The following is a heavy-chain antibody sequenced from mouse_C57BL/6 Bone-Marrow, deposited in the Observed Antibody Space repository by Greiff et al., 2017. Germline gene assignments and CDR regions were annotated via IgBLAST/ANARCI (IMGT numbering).Heavy chain of an antibody. J-gene: IGHJ2*01. D-gene: IGHD2-4*01. CDR1: GYTFTSYW. Sequence: VQLQQPGAELVKPGASVKMSCKASGYTFTSYWITWVKQRPGQGLEWIGDIYPGSGSTNYNEKFKSKATLTVDTSSSTAYMQLSSLTSEDSAVYYCARSAIYYEYDGGRRGFDYWGQGTTLTVSA. V-gene: IGHV1-55*01. CDR3: ARSAIYYEYDGGRRGFDY. CDR2: IYPGSGST.